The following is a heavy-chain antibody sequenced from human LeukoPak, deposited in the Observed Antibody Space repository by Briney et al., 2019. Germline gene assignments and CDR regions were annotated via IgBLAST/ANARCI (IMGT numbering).Heavy chain of an antibody. V-gene: IGHV2-5*01. CDR1: GFSRRHSGAG. Sequence: SGPTLVNPTAAPRLTFTFSGFSRRHSGAGVGWIRQPPGKALEWIALIYWNDDKRYISSLKSRLTITKDLSKIHVVLTMPNMDPGDTATYYCAHARGGAGIKIPPTDYWGQGTLVTVSS. CDR3: AHARGGAGIKIPPTDY. J-gene: IGHJ4*02. CDR2: IYWNDDK. D-gene: IGHD2-2*02.